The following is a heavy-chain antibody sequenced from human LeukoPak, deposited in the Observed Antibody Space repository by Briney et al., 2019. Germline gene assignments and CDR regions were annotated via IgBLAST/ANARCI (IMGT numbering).Heavy chain of an antibody. CDR1: GYTFTSYY. D-gene: IGHD2-15*01. J-gene: IGHJ4*02. Sequence: ASVKVSCKASGYTFTSYYMHWVRQAPGQGLEWMGIINPSGGSTSYAQKFQGRVTMTRDTSTSTVYMELSSLRSEDTAVYYCARDRVVAATDLNGEDYWGQGTLVTVSS. CDR3: ARDRVVAATDLNGEDY. V-gene: IGHV1-46*01. CDR2: INPSGGST.